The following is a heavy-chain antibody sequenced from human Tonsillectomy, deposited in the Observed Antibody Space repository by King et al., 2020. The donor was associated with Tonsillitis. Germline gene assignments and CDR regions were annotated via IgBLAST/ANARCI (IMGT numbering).Heavy chain of an antibody. J-gene: IGHJ4*02. V-gene: IGHV3-23*04. CDR3: AKGEVVSSWYSLFDY. CDR1: GFTFSNYA. CDR2: ISSSGGST. D-gene: IGHD6-13*01. Sequence: VQLVESGGGLVQPGGSLSLSCAVSGFTFSNYAMSWVRQAPGEGLEWVSGISSSGGSTYYADSVKGRFTNSRDNSKNTLDVQMNSLRVEDTAVYYCAKGEVVSSWYSLFDYWGQGTLVTVSS.